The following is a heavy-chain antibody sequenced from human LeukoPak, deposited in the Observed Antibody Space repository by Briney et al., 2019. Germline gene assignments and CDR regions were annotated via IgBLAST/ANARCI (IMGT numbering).Heavy chain of an antibody. CDR2: ITPYNGDT. CDR3: ARDECSGGSCYLSQH. V-gene: IGHV1-18*01. D-gene: IGHD2-15*01. Sequence: GASVKVSCKASGYTFSTYGISWVRQAPGQGLEWMGWITPYNGDTNYAQKLQSRVTMNTEMSTSTAYMELRSLSSDDTAVYYCARDECSGGSCYLSQHWGQGTLVTVSS. CDR1: GYTFSTYG. J-gene: IGHJ1*01.